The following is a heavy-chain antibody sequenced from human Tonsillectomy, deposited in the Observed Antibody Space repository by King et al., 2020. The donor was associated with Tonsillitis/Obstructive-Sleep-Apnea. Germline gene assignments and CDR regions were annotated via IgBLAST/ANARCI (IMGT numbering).Heavy chain of an antibody. Sequence: VTLKESGPALVKPTQTLTLTCTFSGFSLSTSGMCVSWIRQPPGKALEWLALIYWDDDKYYSTSLKTRLTISKDTSKNQVVLTMTNRDPVDTATYYCARMVFVAARRYFDYWGQGTLVTVSS. CDR3: ARMVFVAARRYFDY. CDR2: IYWDDDK. V-gene: IGHV2-70*01. D-gene: IGHD6-6*01. CDR1: GFSLSTSGMC. J-gene: IGHJ4*02.